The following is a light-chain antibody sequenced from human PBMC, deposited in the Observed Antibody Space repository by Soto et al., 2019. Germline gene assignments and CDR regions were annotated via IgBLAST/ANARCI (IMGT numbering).Light chain of an antibody. J-gene: IGKJ5*01. Sequence: DIQMTQSPSSVSASVGDRVTITCRASQTISSRLGWHQQKPGKAPTLLIYAASSLQSGVPSRFSGSGSGTDFTLTITSLQPEDFAIYYCQQADSFPITFGQGTRLEIK. CDR3: QQADSFPIT. V-gene: IGKV1-12*01. CDR2: AAS. CDR1: QTISSR.